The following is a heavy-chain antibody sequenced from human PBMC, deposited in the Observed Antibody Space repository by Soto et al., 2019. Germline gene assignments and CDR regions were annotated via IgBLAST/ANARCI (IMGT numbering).Heavy chain of an antibody. CDR1: GFTVSSNY. J-gene: IGHJ6*02. V-gene: IGHV3-53*01. CDR3: ARSIVGAAPNYYYYGMDV. D-gene: IGHD1-26*01. Sequence: GGSLRLSCAASGFTVSSNYMSWVRQAPGKGLEWVSVIYSGGSTYYADSVKGRFTISRDNSKNTLYLQMNSLRAEDTAVYYCARSIVGAAPNYYYYGMDVWGQGTTVTVSS. CDR2: IYSGGST.